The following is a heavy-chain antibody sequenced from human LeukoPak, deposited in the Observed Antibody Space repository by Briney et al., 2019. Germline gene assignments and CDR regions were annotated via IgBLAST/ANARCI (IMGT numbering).Heavy chain of an antibody. V-gene: IGHV1-18*01. D-gene: IGHD5-12*01. J-gene: IGHJ4*02. CDR2: ISAYNGDT. Sequence: ASVKVSCKASGGTFSSYAITWVRQAPGQGLEWMGWISAYNGDTHYAQNLQGRVTMTTDTSTSTAYMELRSLRSDDTAVYYCARDPTNTSGYYAYFGYWGQGTLVTVSS. CDR1: GGTFSSYA. CDR3: ARDPTNTSGYYAYFGY.